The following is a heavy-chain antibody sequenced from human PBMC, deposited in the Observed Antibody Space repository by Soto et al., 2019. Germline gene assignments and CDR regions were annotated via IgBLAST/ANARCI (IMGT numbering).Heavy chain of an antibody. CDR3: AKDGSDCSSTSCLGPGAFDY. V-gene: IGHV3-23*01. CDR1: GFTFSSYA. Sequence: GGSLRLSCAASGFTFSSYAMSWVRQAPGKGLEWVSAISGSGGSTYYADSVKGRSTISRDNSKNTLYLQMNSLRAEDTAVYYCAKDGSDCSSTSCLGPGAFDYWGQGTLVTVSS. CDR2: ISGSGGST. D-gene: IGHD2-2*01. J-gene: IGHJ4*02.